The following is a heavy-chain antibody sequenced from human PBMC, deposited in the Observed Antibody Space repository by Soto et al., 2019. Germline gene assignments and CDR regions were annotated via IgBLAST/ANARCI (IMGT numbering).Heavy chain of an antibody. CDR1: GGSISSYY. CDR3: ARWLGGGWFDP. D-gene: IGHD1-26*01. V-gene: IGHV4-59*01. Sequence: PSETLSLTCTVSGGSISSYYWSWIRQPPGKGLEWIGYIFYSGSTNYNPSLKSRVTISVDTSKDQFSLKLSSLTAADTAVYYCARWLGGGWFDPWGQGTLVTVSS. J-gene: IGHJ5*02. CDR2: IFYSGST.